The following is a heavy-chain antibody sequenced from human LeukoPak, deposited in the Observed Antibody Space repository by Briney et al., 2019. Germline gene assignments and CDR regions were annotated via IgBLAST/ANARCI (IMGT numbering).Heavy chain of an antibody. CDR2: ISYDGSNK. V-gene: IGHV3-30*18. Sequence: GGSLRLSCAASGFTFSSYGMHWVRQAPGKGLEWVAVISYDGSNKYCADSVKGRFTISRDNSKNTLYLQMNSLRAEDTAVYYCAKSPESYYYMDVWGKGTTVTVSS. J-gene: IGHJ6*03. CDR1: GFTFSSYG. CDR3: AKSPESYYYMDV.